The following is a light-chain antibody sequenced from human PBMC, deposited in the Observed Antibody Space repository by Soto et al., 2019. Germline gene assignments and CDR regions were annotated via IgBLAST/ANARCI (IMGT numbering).Light chain of an antibody. Sequence: EIVMTQSPATLSVSPGERATLSCRASQSVSSNLAWYQQKPGQAPRLLIYGASTRATGIPSRFSGSGSGTKFSLTISSLQYEDFEVYYWKQYNNWPSVGGGTKVEIK. CDR3: KQYNNWPS. CDR2: GAS. J-gene: IGKJ4*01. V-gene: IGKV3-15*01. CDR1: QSVSSN.